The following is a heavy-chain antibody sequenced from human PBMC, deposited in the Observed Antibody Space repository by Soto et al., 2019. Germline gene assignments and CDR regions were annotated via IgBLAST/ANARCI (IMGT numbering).Heavy chain of an antibody. Sequence: GGSLRLSCAASGFTFSSYSMNWVRQAPGKGLEWVSSISSSSSYIYYADSVKGRFTISRDNAKNSLYLQMNSLRAEDTAVYYCARELGSYLEFGAFDIWGQGTMVTVSS. CDR1: GFTFSSYS. V-gene: IGHV3-21*01. D-gene: IGHD1-26*01. J-gene: IGHJ3*02. CDR2: ISSSSSYI. CDR3: ARELGSYLEFGAFDI.